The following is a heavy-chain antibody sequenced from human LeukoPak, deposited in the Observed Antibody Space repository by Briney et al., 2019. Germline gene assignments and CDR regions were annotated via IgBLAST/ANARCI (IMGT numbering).Heavy chain of an antibody. V-gene: IGHV1-8*01. CDR1: GYTFTSYD. CDR2: MNPNSGNT. Sequence: ASVKVSCKASGYTFTSYDINWVRQATGQGLEWMGWMNPNSGNTGYAQTFQGRVTMTRNTSISTAYMELSSLRSGDTAVYYCARGWLYYDFWSGYVSKNWFDPWGQGTLVTVSS. CDR3: ARGWLYYDFWSGYVSKNWFDP. D-gene: IGHD3-3*01. J-gene: IGHJ5*02.